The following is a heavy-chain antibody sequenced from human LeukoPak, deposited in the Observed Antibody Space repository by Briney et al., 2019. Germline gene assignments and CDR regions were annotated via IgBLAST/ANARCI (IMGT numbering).Heavy chain of an antibody. CDR2: ISGSGGSA. J-gene: IGHJ4*02. Sequence: GGSLRLSCAASGFTFSSYAMSWVRQAPGKGLEWVSAISGSGGSAYYADSVKGRFTISRDNSKNTLYLQMNSLRAEDTAVYYCAKVIAAALPIGYFDYWGQGTLVTVSS. CDR1: GFTFSSYA. D-gene: IGHD6-13*01. CDR3: AKVIAAALPIGYFDY. V-gene: IGHV3-23*01.